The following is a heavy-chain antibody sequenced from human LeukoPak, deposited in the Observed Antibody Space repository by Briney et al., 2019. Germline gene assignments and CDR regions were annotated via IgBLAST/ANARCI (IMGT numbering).Heavy chain of an antibody. V-gene: IGHV3-30-3*01. CDR3: AREGLGWDIVVVEAFDI. CDR1: GFTFSSYA. D-gene: IGHD2-2*01. Sequence: GGSLRLSCAASGFTFSSYAMHWVRQAPGKGLEWVAVISYDGSNKYYADSVKGRFTISRDNSKNTLYLQMNTLRAEDTAVYYCAREGLGWDIVVVEAFDIWGQGTMVTVSS. CDR2: ISYDGSNK. J-gene: IGHJ3*02.